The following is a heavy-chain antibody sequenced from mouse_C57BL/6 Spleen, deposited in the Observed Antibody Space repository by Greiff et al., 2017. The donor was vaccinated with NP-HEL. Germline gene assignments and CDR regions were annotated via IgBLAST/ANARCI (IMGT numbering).Heavy chain of an antibody. CDR2: IVPSDSYT. V-gene: IGHV1-59*01. D-gene: IGHD1-1*01. CDR1: GYTFTSYW. CDR3: ARGAVVARDWYFDV. J-gene: IGHJ1*03. Sequence: QVQLQQPGAELVRPGTSVKLSCKASGYTFTSYWMHWVKQRPGQGLEWIGVIVPSDSYTNYNQKFKGKATLTVDTSSSTAYMQLSSLASEDSAVYYCARGAVVARDWYFDVWGTGTTVTVSS.